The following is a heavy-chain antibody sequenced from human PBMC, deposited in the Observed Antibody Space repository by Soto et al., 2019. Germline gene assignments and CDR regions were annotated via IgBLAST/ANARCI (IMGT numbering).Heavy chain of an antibody. J-gene: IGHJ5*02. CDR2: INHVGGT. CDR1: GGFLSESY. CDR3: VRIRYQLPSSVLWLDP. D-gene: IGHD3-16*01. Sequence: SETLSLTCAVYGGFLSESYWTWIRQPPGKGLEWIGEINHVGGTNYNPSLKSRVTMSVDTSQNQFSLRLISVTAADTAMYFCVRIRYQLPSSVLWLDPWGQGTPITVSS. V-gene: IGHV4-34*01.